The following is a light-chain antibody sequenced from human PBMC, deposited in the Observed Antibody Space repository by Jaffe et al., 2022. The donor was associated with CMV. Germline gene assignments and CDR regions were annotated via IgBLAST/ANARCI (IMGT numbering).Light chain of an antibody. V-gene: IGKV3-20*01. J-gene: IGKJ2*01. CDR1: QTLSSRR. CDR2: GAS. Sequence: IVLAQSPGTLSLFPGERATLSCRASQTLSSRRLAWYQHRPGQAPRLIIYGASNRATGIPDRFSGSGSGTDFTLTISSMEPEDFAVYYCEQYETSETFGQGTKLEI. CDR3: EQYETSET.